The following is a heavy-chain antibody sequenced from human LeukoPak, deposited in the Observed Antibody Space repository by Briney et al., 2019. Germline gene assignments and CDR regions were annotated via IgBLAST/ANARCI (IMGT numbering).Heavy chain of an antibody. CDR1: GFTFSDYY. Sequence: GGSLRLSCAASGFTFSDYYMSWIRQAPGKGLEWVSYISSSGSTIYYADSVKGRFTISRDNAKNSLYLQMNSLRAEDTAVYYCARDCSSTSCYQFDPWGQGTLVTVSS. D-gene: IGHD2-2*01. V-gene: IGHV3-11*04. CDR3: ARDCSSTSCYQFDP. J-gene: IGHJ5*02. CDR2: ISSSGSTI.